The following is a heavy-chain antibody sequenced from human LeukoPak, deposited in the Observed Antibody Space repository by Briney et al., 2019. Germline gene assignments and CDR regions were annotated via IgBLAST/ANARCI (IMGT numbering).Heavy chain of an antibody. D-gene: IGHD2-2*01. CDR3: ARGGVPAAIGYFQH. Sequence: ASVKVSCKASGYIFSDYDINWVRQATGQGLEWMAWINPNSGNTGIARKFRGRVTITRNISTHTVYMELSSLRSEDTAVYYCARGGVPAAIGYFQHWGQGTLVTVSS. CDR2: INPNSGNT. CDR1: GYIFSDYD. J-gene: IGHJ1*01. V-gene: IGHV1-8*03.